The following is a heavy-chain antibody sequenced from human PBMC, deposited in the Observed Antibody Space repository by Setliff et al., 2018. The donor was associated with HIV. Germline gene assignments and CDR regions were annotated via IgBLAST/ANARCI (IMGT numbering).Heavy chain of an antibody. CDR3: ARLWLRGPPT. D-gene: IGHD5-12*01. CDR1: GGSFSGSY. J-gene: IGHJ3*01. CDR2: LNYVGVT. V-gene: IGHV4-34*01. Sequence: SETLSLTCAVHGGSFSGSYWSWIRQPPGKGLEWIGELNYVGVTNHNPSLKSRGTISVEASKRQWSLKLNSVTAADTAVYYCARLWLRGPPTWGQGTMVTVSS.